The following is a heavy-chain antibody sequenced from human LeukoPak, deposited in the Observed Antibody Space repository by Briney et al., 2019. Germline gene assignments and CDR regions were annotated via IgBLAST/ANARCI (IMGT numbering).Heavy chain of an antibody. D-gene: IGHD1-26*01. J-gene: IGHJ4*02. CDR2: IYSGGST. Sequence: PGGSLRLSCAASGFTVSSNYMSWVRQAPGKGLEWVSVIYSGGSTYYADSAKGRFTISRDNSKNTLYLQMNSLRAEDTAVYYCARDLSGSYFFDYWGQGTLVTVSS. V-gene: IGHV3-66*02. CDR3: ARDLSGSYFFDY. CDR1: GFTVSSNY.